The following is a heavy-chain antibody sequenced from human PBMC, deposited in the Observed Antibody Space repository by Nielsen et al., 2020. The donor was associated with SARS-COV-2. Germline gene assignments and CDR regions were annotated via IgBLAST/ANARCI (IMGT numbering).Heavy chain of an antibody. Sequence: GESLKISCAASGFTFSTYSMNWVRQAPGKGLEWVSHISSSSSTIHYADSVKGRFTISRDNAKNSLYLHMNSLRDEDTAVYYCAGAGYIPRYDTNPWSQGTLVTVSS. CDR1: GFTFSTYS. V-gene: IGHV3-48*02. CDR3: AGAGYIPRYDTNP. CDR2: ISSSSSTI. J-gene: IGHJ5*02. D-gene: IGHD3-22*01.